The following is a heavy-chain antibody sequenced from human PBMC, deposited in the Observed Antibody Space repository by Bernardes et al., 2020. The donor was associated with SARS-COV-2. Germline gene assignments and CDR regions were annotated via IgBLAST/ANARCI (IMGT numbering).Heavy chain of an antibody. J-gene: IGHJ4*02. V-gene: IGHV3-23*01. CDR3: AKDDDRPLFGAPGFDS. Sequence: GGSLRLSCAASGFTFTKYDMSWVRQAPGKGLEWVSGINGSGNTTYYADSVKGRFTISRDNSKNTLFLQMDSLRAEDTAVYYCAKDDDRPLFGAPGFDSWGQGTLVTVSS. CDR2: INGSGNTT. D-gene: IGHD3-3*01. CDR1: GFTFTKYD.